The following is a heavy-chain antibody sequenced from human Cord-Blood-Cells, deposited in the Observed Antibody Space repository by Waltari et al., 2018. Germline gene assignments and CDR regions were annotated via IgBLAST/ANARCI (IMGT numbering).Heavy chain of an antibody. Sequence: EVQLVESGGGLVQPGGSLRLSCAASGFTFSSYWMHWVRQAPGKGLGWVSRINSDGSSTSYADSVKGRFTISRDNAKNTLYLQMNSLRAEDTAVYYCARAARESDAFDIWGQGTMVTVSS. CDR2: INSDGSST. V-gene: IGHV3-74*01. D-gene: IGHD6-6*01. J-gene: IGHJ3*02. CDR1: GFTFSSYW. CDR3: ARAARESDAFDI.